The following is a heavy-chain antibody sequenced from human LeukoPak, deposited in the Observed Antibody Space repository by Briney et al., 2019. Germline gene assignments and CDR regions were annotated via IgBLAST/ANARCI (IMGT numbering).Heavy chain of an antibody. Sequence: HPGGSLRLSCAASGFIFSSYGMHWVRQVPGKGLEWVAFIRYDGSSKYYADSVKGRFTISKDNSKNTLYLQMNSLRAEDTAVYYCAKDFGLLAGEQYYFDYWGQGTLVTVSS. J-gene: IGHJ4*02. D-gene: IGHD3/OR15-3a*01. CDR2: IRYDGSSK. CDR3: AKDFGLLAGEQYYFDY. V-gene: IGHV3-30*02. CDR1: GFIFSSYG.